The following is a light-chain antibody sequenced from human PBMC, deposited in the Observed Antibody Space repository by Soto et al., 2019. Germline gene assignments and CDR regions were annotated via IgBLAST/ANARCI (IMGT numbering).Light chain of an antibody. CDR3: SSYTSSSTLV. V-gene: IGLV2-14*01. CDR2: DVS. Sequence: QSALTQPASVSGSPGQSITISCTGTSSDVGGYNYVCWYQQHPGKAPKLMIYDVSNRPSGVSSRFSASKSGNTASLTISGLQAEDEADYYCSSYTSSSTLVFGGGTKLTVL. CDR1: SSDVGGYNY. J-gene: IGLJ3*02.